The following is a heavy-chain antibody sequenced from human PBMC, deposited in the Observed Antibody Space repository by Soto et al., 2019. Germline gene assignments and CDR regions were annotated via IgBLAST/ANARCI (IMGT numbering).Heavy chain of an antibody. D-gene: IGHD3-10*01. V-gene: IGHV3-72*01. CDR1: GFTFSDHY. CDR2: TKNKANRYST. J-gene: IGHJ4*02. CDR3: ANYFGDKFGH. Sequence: EVQLVESGGDLVQPGGSLRLSCETSGFTFSDHYIDWVRQAPGKGLEWVGRTKNKANRYSTEYAASVTGRFTISRDDSKTSVYLQINSLKIEDTAVYYCANYFGDKFGHWGQGTLVTVSS.